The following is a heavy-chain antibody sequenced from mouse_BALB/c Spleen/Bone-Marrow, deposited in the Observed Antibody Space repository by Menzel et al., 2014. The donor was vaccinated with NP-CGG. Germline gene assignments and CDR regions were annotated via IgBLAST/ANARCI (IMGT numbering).Heavy chain of an antibody. D-gene: IGHD4-1*01. V-gene: IGHV1-54*01. Sequence: LQESGTELVRPGTSVKVSCKASGYAFTNYLIEWVKQRPGQGLEWIGVINPGSGDTSYNEKFRGKATLTADKSSSTAYMQLSSLTSDDSAVYFCARNANWLFAYWGQGTLVTVSA. CDR3: ARNANWLFAY. CDR1: GYAFTNYL. CDR2: INPGSGDT. J-gene: IGHJ3*01.